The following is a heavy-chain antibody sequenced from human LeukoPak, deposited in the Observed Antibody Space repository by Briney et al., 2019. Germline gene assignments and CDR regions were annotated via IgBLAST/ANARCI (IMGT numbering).Heavy chain of an antibody. J-gene: IGHJ6*02. CDR2: ISYDGSNK. Sequence: GRSLRLSCAASGFTFSNYAMHWVRQAPGKGLEWGAVISYDGSNKYYADSVKGRFTISRDNSKNTLYLQMNSLRAEDTAVYYCARPHGYSYGYRVHYYGMDVWGQGTTVTVSS. D-gene: IGHD5-18*01. CDR1: GFTFSNYA. V-gene: IGHV3-30-3*01. CDR3: ARPHGYSYGYRVHYYGMDV.